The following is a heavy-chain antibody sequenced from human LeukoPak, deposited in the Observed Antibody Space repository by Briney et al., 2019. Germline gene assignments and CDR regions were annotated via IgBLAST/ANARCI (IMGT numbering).Heavy chain of an antibody. J-gene: IGHJ3*02. V-gene: IGHV4-39*07. CDR2: IYYSGST. CDR3: ARGPVGGTTYNDGDAFDI. D-gene: IGHD1-7*01. CDR1: GGSISSSSYY. Sequence: PSETLSLTCTVSGGSISSSSYYWGRIRQPPGKGLEWIGSIYYSGSTYYNPSLKSRVTISVDTSKNQFSLKLSSVTAADTAVYYCARGPVGGTTYNDGDAFDIWGQGTMVTVSS.